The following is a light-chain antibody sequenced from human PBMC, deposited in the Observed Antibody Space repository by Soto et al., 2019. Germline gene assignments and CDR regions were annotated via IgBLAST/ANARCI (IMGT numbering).Light chain of an antibody. J-gene: IGLJ2*01. CDR1: SSDVGDYNY. Sequence: QSALTQPPSASGSPGQSVTIFCTGTSSDVGDYNYVSWFQQHPGKAPKLMIYEVTKRPSGVPDRFSGSKSGNTASLTVSGLQVDDGADYYCSSYAGSNNLVFGGGTKVTVL. CDR2: EVT. V-gene: IGLV2-8*01. CDR3: SSYAGSNNLV.